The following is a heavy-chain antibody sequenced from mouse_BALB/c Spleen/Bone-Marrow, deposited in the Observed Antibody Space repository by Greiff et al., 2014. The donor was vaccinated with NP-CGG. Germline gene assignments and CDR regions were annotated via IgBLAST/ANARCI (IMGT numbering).Heavy chain of an antibody. CDR3: TRSEPFAY. Sequence: VQRVESGAELVKPGASVKLSCKASGYTFTSYYMYWVKQRPGQGLEWIGGINPSNGGTNFNEKFKSKATLTVDKSSSTAYMQLSSLTSEDSAVYYCTRSEPFAYWGQGTLVTVSA. CDR2: INPSNGGT. J-gene: IGHJ3*01. V-gene: IGHV1S81*02. CDR1: GYTFTSYY.